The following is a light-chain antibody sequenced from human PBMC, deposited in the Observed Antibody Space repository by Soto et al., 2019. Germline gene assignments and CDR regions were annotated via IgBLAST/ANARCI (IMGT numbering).Light chain of an antibody. CDR2: DVS. Sequence: QSALTQPASVSGSPGQSITISCTGTSSDVGGYNYVSWYQQHPGKAPKLMIYDVSNRPSGVANRFSGSKSGNTASLTISGLQAEDEDDYYCSSYTISSTGVVFGTGTKVTVL. J-gene: IGLJ1*01. CDR1: SSDVGGYNY. V-gene: IGLV2-14*01. CDR3: SSYTISSTGVV.